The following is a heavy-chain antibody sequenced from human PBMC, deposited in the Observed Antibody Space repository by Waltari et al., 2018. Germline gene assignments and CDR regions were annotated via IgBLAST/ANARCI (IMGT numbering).Heavy chain of an antibody. Sequence: QVQLQESGPGLVKPSETLSLPSAVSGYSIRTAYHWGWIRQPSGKGLECIGSISHSGSTYYSPSLQSRVTISVDTSKNQFSLNLSSVTAADAAVYFCAGSLAHRVVDYYYFMDVWGKGTTVTVSS. J-gene: IGHJ6*03. CDR3: AGSLAHRVVDYYYFMDV. CDR2: ISHSGST. V-gene: IGHV4-38-2*01. CDR1: GYSIRTAYH. D-gene: IGHD2-15*01.